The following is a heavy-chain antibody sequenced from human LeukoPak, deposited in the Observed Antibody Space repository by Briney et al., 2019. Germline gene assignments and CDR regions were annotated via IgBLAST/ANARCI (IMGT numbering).Heavy chain of an antibody. D-gene: IGHD3-10*01. Sequence: GGSLRLSCAASGFTFSSYGMHWVRQAPGKGLEWVAVISYDGSNKYYADSVKGRFTISRDNSKSTLYLQMNSLRAEDTAVYYCAKSISEYYYGSGSILDYWGQGTLVTVSS. V-gene: IGHV3-30*18. J-gene: IGHJ4*02. CDR1: GFTFSSYG. CDR2: ISYDGSNK. CDR3: AKSISEYYYGSGSILDY.